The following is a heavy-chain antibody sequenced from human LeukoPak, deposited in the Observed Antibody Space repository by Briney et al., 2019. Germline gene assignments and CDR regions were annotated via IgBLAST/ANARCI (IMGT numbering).Heavy chain of an antibody. CDR1: GFTFSSYA. D-gene: IGHD5-18*01. CDR3: ARVGRGYSFNVYYFDY. J-gene: IGHJ4*02. Sequence: GGSLRLSCAASGFTFSSYAMHWVRQAPGKGLEWVAVISYDGSNKYYADSVKGRFTISRDNSKNTLYLQMNSLRAEDTAVYYCARVGRGYSFNVYYFDYWGQGTLVTVSS. V-gene: IGHV3-30*04. CDR2: ISYDGSNK.